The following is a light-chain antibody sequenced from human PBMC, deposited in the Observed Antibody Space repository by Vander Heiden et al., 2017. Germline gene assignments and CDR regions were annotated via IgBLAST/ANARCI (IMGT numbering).Light chain of an antibody. CDR1: QSVGDR. CDR3: QQYKQWPPVT. V-gene: IGKV3-15*01. Sequence: VMTQSPDTLSVSPGEGATLSYRASQSVGDRLAWYQQKPGQAPRLLIYRSSIRATDIPARFSGAGSGTEFTLTISSLQSEDFAVYYCQQYKQWPPVTFGQGTTVEIK. J-gene: IGKJ1*01. CDR2: RSS.